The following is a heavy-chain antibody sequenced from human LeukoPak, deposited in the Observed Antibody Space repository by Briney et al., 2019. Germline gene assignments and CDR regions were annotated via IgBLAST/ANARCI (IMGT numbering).Heavy chain of an antibody. D-gene: IGHD6-13*01. CDR1: GFTFGDYA. CDR3: ARETGYSTSWYAYYFDY. V-gene: IGHV3-53*01. CDR2: IHSDGTT. Sequence: GGSLRLSCTASGFTFGDYAMSWVRQAPGKGLEWVSVIHSDGTTHYADSVKGRFTISRDNSKNTLYLQVNSLRVEDTAMYYCARETGYSTSWYAYYFDYWGQGTLVTVAS. J-gene: IGHJ4*02.